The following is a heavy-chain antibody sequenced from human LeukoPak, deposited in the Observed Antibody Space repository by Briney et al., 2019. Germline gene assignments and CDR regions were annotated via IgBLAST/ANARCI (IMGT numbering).Heavy chain of an antibody. CDR3: ARPTYGSGSYSPCDL. V-gene: IGHV3-7*01. Sequence: PGGSLRLSCAASGFTFSNYWRSWVRQAAGQGLKWGANIKQDGSEKSYVDCVKGRFTISRDNGKNSLYIQMTGLRAEDTAVYYCARPTYGSGSYSPCDLWGQATLVTVSS. CDR2: IKQDGSEK. D-gene: IGHD3-10*01. CDR1: GFTFSNYW. J-gene: IGHJ5*02.